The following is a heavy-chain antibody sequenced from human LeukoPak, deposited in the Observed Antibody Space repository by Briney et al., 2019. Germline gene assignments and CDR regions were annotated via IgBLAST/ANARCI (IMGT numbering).Heavy chain of an antibody. CDR3: ARLGGVDSYNWFDP. CDR1: GGSFSGYY. J-gene: IGHJ5*02. D-gene: IGHD3/OR15-3a*01. CDR2: INHSGST. V-gene: IGHV4-34*01. Sequence: SETLSLTCAVYGGSFSGYYWSWIRQPPGKGLEWIGEINHSGSTNYNPSLKSRVTISVDTSKNQFPLKLSSVTAADTAVYYCARLGGVDSYNWFDPWGQGTLVTVSS.